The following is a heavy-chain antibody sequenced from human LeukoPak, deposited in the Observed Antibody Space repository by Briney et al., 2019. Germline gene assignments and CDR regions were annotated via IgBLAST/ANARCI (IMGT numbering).Heavy chain of an antibody. V-gene: IGHV4-34*01. J-gene: IGHJ4*02. CDR1: GGSFSGYY. CDR3: ARGSGCSSTSCSPYFDY. CDR2: INHSGST. Sequence: SETLSLTCAAYGGSFSGYYWSWIRQPPGKGLEWIGEINHSGSTNYNPSLKSRVTISVDTSKNQFSLKLSSVTAADTAVYYCARGSGCSSTSCSPYFDYWGQGTLVTVSS. D-gene: IGHD2-2*01.